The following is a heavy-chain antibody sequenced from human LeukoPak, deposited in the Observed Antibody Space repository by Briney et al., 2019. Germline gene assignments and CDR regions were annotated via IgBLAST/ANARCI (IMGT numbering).Heavy chain of an antibody. CDR1: GFTFSSYG. CDR2: ISYDGSNK. J-gene: IGHJ6*02. D-gene: IGHD1-14*01. Sequence: GGSLRLSCAASGFTFSSYGMHWVRQAPAKGLEWVAVISYDGSNKYYADSVQGRSTISRDNSKNTLYLQMNSLRAEDTAVYYCAKAEGGYYYYGMDVWGQGTTVTVSS. V-gene: IGHV3-30*18. CDR3: AKAEGGYYYYGMDV.